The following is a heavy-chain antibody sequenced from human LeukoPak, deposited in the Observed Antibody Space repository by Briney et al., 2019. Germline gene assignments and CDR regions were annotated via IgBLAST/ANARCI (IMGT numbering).Heavy chain of an antibody. CDR1: GYSLTNYW. D-gene: IGHD5-18*01. J-gene: IGHJ4*02. V-gene: IGHV5-51*01. CDR2: IYPGDSDT. CDR3: ARSWVSGYGTVLDY. Sequence: GESLKISCKGSGYSLTNYWIGWVRQMPGKGLEWMGIIYPGDSDTRYSPSFQGQVTISADKSTSTAYLQWSSLRASDTAIYYCARSWVSGYGTVLDYWGQGTLVTVSS.